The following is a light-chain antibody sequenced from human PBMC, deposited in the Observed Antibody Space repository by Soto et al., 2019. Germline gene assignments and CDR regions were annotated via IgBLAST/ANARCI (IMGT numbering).Light chain of an antibody. CDR2: AAS. CDR1: QNINNH. Sequence: DIQMTQSPSSLSASVGDRIMITCRASQNINNHLNWYQQSPGKAPKVLIFAASNLQSGVPSRFSGSGSGTDFTLTITNLQPDDFVTYYCQQTYNIPYTFGLGTKVEI. J-gene: IGKJ1*01. V-gene: IGKV1-39*01. CDR3: QQTYNIPYT.